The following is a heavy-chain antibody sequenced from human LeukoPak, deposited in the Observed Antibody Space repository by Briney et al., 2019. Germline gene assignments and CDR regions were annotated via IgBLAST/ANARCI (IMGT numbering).Heavy chain of an antibody. CDR1: GFTFDDYA. V-gene: IGHV3-9*01. J-gene: IGHJ4*02. D-gene: IGHD3-22*01. CDR3: AKGENYYDSSVFDY. CDR2: ISWNSGSI. Sequence: GGSLRLSCAASGFTFDDYAMHWVRQAPGKGLEWVSGISWNSGSIGYADSVKGRSTISRDNSKNTLYLQMNSLRAEDTAVYYCAKGENYYDSSVFDYWGQGTLVTVSS.